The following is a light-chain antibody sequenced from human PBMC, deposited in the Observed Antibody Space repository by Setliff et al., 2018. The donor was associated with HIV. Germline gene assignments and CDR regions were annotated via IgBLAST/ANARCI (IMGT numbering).Light chain of an antibody. CDR1: SSNIGINA. CDR3: AAWDDSLSGVV. CDR2: YDD. Sequence: QSALTQPPAVSEAPRQRVTISCSGSSSNIGINAVNWYQQLPGKAPKLLIYYDDLLPSGVSDRFSGSKSGTSASLAISGFQSEDEAYYYCAAWDDSLSGVVFGGGTKVTVL. J-gene: IGLJ2*01. V-gene: IGLV1-36*01.